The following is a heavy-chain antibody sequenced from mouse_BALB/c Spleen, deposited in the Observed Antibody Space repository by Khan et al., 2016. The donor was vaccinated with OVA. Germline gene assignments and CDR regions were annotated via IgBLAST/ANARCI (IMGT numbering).Heavy chain of an antibody. CDR3: ARNYDYDEGLAY. Sequence: VQLQQSGPGLVQPSQSLSITCTVSGFSLTTYGVHWVRQSPGKGLEWLGVIWSGGTTDYSAAFISRLSITKDNSKSQVFFKMTSLQANDTAIYYSARNYDYDEGLAYWGQGTLVTVSA. V-gene: IGHV2-2*02. CDR1: GFSLTTYG. CDR2: IWSGGTT. D-gene: IGHD2-4*01. J-gene: IGHJ3*01.